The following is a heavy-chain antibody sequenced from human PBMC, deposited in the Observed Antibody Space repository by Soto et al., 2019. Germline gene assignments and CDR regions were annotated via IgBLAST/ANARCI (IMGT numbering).Heavy chain of an antibody. J-gene: IGHJ4*02. CDR1: GGSISSSGYY. CDR2: IYYSGTT. D-gene: IGHD6-13*01. V-gene: IGHV4-31*03. CDR3: ASGDSSRWYYFDY. Sequence: QVQLQESGPGLVKPSQTLSLTCTVSGGSISSSGYYWIWIRQHPGKGLEWIGYIYYSGTTYYNPSLKTRVAISVDTSKNQFYLKLSSVTAADTAVYYCASGDSSRWYYFDYWGQGTLVTVSS.